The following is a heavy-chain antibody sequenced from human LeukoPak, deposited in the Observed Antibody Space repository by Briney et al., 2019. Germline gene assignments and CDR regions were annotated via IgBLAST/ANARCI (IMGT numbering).Heavy chain of an antibody. CDR3: ARGKSGYSP. CDR2: INPLTGDA. Sequence: ASVTVSCKVSGYTFTENYIHWVRQAPGQGLEWMGLINPLTGDANYTERFQGRVTLTRDTSSGTAYMHLSSLRYDDTAVYYCARGKSGYSPWGQGTPV. CDR1: GYTFTENY. D-gene: IGHD3-22*01. V-gene: IGHV1-2*02. J-gene: IGHJ4*02.